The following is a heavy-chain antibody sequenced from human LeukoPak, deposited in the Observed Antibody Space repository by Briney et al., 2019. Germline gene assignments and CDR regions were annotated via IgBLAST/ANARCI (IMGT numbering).Heavy chain of an antibody. J-gene: IGHJ4*02. V-gene: IGHV3-30*18. Sequence: GGSLRLSCAASGFTLSSYGMHWVRQAPGKGLEWVAVISYDGSNKYYADSVKGRFTISRDNSKNTLYLQMNSLRAEDTAVYYCAKDAQWYFDYWGQGTLVTVSS. CDR2: ISYDGSNK. CDR1: GFTLSSYG. CDR3: AKDAQWYFDY. D-gene: IGHD6-19*01.